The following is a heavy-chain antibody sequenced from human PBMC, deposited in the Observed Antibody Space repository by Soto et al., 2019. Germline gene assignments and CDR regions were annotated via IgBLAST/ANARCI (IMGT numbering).Heavy chain of an antibody. Sequence: PGGSLRLSCVASGFTFNNSAMSWVRQAPGKGLQWVSSISGTVGNTYYAESVKGRFTISRDTSKNTVYLQMNSLRAEDTAIYYCAKEPVGPDWYFDLWGRGTLVTVSS. CDR3: AKEPVGPDWYFDL. CDR1: GFTFNNSA. V-gene: IGHV3-23*01. J-gene: IGHJ2*01. CDR2: ISGTVGNT.